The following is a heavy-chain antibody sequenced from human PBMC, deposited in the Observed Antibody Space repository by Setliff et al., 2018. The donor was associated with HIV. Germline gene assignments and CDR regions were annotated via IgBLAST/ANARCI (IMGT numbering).Heavy chain of an antibody. J-gene: IGHJ6*03. CDR2: IFYSGST. D-gene: IGHD3-3*01. CDR3: TRRDYNFWSSFNLKFYYNMDV. CDR1: GGSISSRMYN. V-gene: IGHV4-39*01. Sequence: ETLSLTCTVSGGSISSRMYNWGWIRQPPGKGLEWIGNIFYSGSTSYNPSLKSRVTISVDTSKNQFSLKLASVTAADTAVYYCTRRDYNFWSSFNLKFYYNMDVWGKGTTVTSP.